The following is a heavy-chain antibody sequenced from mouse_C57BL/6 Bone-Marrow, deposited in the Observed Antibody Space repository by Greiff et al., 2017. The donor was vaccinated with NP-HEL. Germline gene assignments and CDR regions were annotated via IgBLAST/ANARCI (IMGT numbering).Heavy chain of an antibody. Sequence: EVQRVESGGGLVQPGESLKLSCESNEYEFPSHDMSWVRKTPEKRLELVAAINSDGGSTYYPDTMERRFIISRDNTKKTLYLQMSSLRSEDTAVYYCARHGDYGEGALMDYWGQGTSVTVSS. CDR1: EYEFPSHD. D-gene: IGHD2-13*01. CDR3: ARHGDYGEGALMDY. CDR2: INSDGGST. V-gene: IGHV5-2*01. J-gene: IGHJ4*01.